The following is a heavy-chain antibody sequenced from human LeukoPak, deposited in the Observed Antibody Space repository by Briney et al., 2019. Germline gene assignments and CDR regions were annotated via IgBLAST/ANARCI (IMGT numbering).Heavy chain of an antibody. J-gene: IGHJ2*01. D-gene: IGHD6-6*01. CDR1: GFTFSGYE. V-gene: IGHV3-48*03. Sequence: GGSLRLSCAGSGFTFSGYEMNWVRQAPGKGLEWLSYVSTTGDIRHYAVSVTGRFTISRDNAENALHLQMNSLRVEDTAIYYCARYSRWGTGNWYFDLWGRGTLVTVSS. CDR2: VSTTGDIR. CDR3: ARYSRWGTGNWYFDL.